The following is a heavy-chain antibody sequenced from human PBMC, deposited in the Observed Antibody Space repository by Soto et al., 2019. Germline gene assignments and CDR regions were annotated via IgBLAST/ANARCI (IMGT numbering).Heavy chain of an antibody. Sequence: SETLSLTCTVSGGSISSGGYYWSWIRQHPGKGLEWIGYIYYSGSTYYNPSLKSRVTISVDTSKNQFSLKLSSVTAADTAVYYCARASYYLDRTGPVDYWGQGTLVTVSS. CDR3: ARASYYLDRTGPVDY. J-gene: IGHJ4*02. CDR1: GGSISSGGYY. D-gene: IGHD1-26*01. CDR2: IYYSGST. V-gene: IGHV4-31*03.